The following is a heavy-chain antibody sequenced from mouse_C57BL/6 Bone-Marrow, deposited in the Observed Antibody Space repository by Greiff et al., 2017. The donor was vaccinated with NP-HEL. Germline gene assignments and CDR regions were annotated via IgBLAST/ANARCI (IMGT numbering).Heavy chain of an antibody. D-gene: IGHD1-1*01. Sequence: DVQLQESGAELVRPGASVKLSCTASGFNIKDDYMHWVKQRPEQGLEWIGWIDPENGDTEYASKFQGKATITADTSSNTAYLQLSSLTSEDTAVYYCTTSYYYGSRRVDYWGQGTTLTVSS. CDR2: IDPENGDT. CDR3: TTSYYYGSRRVDY. CDR1: GFNIKDDY. V-gene: IGHV14-4*01. J-gene: IGHJ2*01.